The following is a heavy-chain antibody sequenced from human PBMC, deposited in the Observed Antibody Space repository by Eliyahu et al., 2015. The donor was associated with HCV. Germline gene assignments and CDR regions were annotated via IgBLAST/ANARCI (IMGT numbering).Heavy chain of an antibody. V-gene: IGHV3-21*01. D-gene: IGHD2-21*02. Sequence: EVQLVESGGGLVKPGGSLRLSCTASGFXFSSYSMNWVRQAPGKGLEWVSSISSSSSYIYYADSVKGRFTISRDNAKNSLYLQMNTLRAEDTAVYYCARDFDCGGDCYSGPPDYWGQGTLVTVSS. CDR2: ISSSSSYI. CDR3: ARDFDCGGDCYSGPPDY. J-gene: IGHJ4*02. CDR1: GFXFSSYS.